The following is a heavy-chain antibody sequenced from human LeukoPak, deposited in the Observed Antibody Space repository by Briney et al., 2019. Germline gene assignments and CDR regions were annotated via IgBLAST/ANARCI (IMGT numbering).Heavy chain of an antibody. D-gene: IGHD3-22*01. Sequence: GGSLRLSCAASGFTVSSNYMSWVRQAPGKGLEWVSYISSSSSTIYYADSVKGRFTISRDNAKNSLYLQMNSLRAEDTAVYYCARGTPPYKRSYYYDSSGYPVDYWGQGTLVTVSS. V-gene: IGHV3-48*04. J-gene: IGHJ4*02. CDR1: GFTVSSNY. CDR2: ISSSSSTI. CDR3: ARGTPPYKRSYYYDSSGYPVDY.